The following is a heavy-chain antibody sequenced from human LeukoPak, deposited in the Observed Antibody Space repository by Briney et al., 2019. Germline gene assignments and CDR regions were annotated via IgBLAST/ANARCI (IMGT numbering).Heavy chain of an antibody. D-gene: IGHD1-14*01. CDR2: IYYSGST. V-gene: IGHV4-31*03. J-gene: IGHJ5*02. Sequence: SQTLSLTCTVSGSSISSGGYYWSWIRQHPGKGLEWIGYIYYSGSTYYNPSLRSRLTISVDTSKNQFSLKLSSVTAADTAVYYCARDNRHSWFDPWGQGTLVTVSS. CDR3: ARDNRHSWFDP. CDR1: GSSISSGGYY.